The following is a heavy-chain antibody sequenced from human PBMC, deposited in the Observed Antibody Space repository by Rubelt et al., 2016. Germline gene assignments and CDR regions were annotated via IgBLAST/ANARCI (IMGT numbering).Heavy chain of an antibody. J-gene: IGHJ4*02. Sequence: QVQLVQSGSELKKPGASVKVSCKASGYTFTSYAMNWVRQAPGQGLEWMGWINTNTGNPTYAQGFTGRFVFALDTAVSTAYLQISSLKAEDTAGYYCARVIAAAGRDGNYFDYWGQGTLVTVSS. V-gene: IGHV7-4-1*02. CDR1: GYTFTSYA. D-gene: IGHD6-13*01. CDR2: INTNTGNP. CDR3: ARVIAAAGRDGNYFDY.